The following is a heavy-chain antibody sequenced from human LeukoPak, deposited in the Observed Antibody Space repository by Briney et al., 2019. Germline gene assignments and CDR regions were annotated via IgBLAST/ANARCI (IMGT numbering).Heavy chain of an antibody. D-gene: IGHD6-13*01. J-gene: IGHJ4*02. CDR2: ISYDGSNK. CDR1: GFTFSSYG. CDR3: AKDAAAAGTFDY. V-gene: IGHV3-30*18. Sequence: GGSLRLSCAASGFTFSSYGMHWVRQAPGKGLEWVAVISYDGSNKYYADSVKGRFTISRDNSKNTLYLQMNSLRAGDTAVYYCAKDAAAAGTFDYWGQGTLVTVSS.